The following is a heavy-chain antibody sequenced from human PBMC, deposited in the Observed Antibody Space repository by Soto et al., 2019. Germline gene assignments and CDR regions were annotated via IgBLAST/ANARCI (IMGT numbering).Heavy chain of an antibody. D-gene: IGHD2-15*01. J-gene: IGHJ4*02. V-gene: IGHV5-51*01. CDR3: ARRYCSGGTCYLFDS. CDR1: GYSFTSHW. CDR2: INPVDSNT. Sequence: GESLKISCKGSGYSFTSHWIGWVRQMPGKGLEWMALINPVDSNTRYSPSAQGQVTISVDKSNGTTYLQWSSLKASDTAIYYCARRYCSGGTCYLFDSWGQGILVTVSS.